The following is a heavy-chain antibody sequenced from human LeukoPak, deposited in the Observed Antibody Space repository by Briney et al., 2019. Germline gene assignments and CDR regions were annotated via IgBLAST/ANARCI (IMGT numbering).Heavy chain of an antibody. J-gene: IGHJ4*02. V-gene: IGHV3-23*01. D-gene: IGHD3-10*01. CDR2: ISDGGDST. Sequence: PGGSLRLSCAGSGFTFRNYAMRWVRQTPGKGLEWVSGISDGGDSTYYADSVKGRFTISRDNSRNTLYLEMNSLRAEDTAVYYCTKWSGFGNDWGQGTLVTVSS. CDR3: TKWSGFGND. CDR1: GFTFRNYA.